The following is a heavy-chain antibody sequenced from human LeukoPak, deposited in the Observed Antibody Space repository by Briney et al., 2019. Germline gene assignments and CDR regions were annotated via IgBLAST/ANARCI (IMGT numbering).Heavy chain of an antibody. D-gene: IGHD6-19*01. CDR2: IYTSGST. Sequence: EPSETLSLTCTVSGGSISSYYRSWIRQPAGKGLEWIGRIYTSGSTNYNPSLKSRVTMSVDTSKNQFSLKLSSVTAADTAVYYCARDPGIAVAGNVDYWGQGTLVTVSS. J-gene: IGHJ4*02. CDR1: GGSISSYY. CDR3: ARDPGIAVAGNVDY. V-gene: IGHV4-4*07.